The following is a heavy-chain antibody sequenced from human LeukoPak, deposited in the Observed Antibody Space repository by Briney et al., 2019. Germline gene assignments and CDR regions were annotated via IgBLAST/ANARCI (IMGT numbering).Heavy chain of an antibody. J-gene: IGHJ5*02. V-gene: IGHV4-61*05. D-gene: IGHD3-3*01. CDR3: ARGHYDLNT. CDR2: IFSSGST. Sequence: SETLSLTCTVSGGSISSSSYYWGWIRQPPGKGLEWIGYIFSSGSTNYNPSLKSRVTISVDTSNNQFCLTLTSVTAADTAVYYCARGHYDLNTWGQGTLVTVSS. CDR1: GGSISSSSYY.